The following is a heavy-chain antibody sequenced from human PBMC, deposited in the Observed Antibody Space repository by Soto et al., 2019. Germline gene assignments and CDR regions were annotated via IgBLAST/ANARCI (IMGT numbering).Heavy chain of an antibody. J-gene: IGHJ1*01. CDR3: ARDVEGYCISTSCYARVASQEYFHH. Sequence: QVQLVESGGGVVQPGRSLRLSCAVSGFTFSSYSMHWVRQAPGKGLEWVAVIWYDGSNKYYADSVKGRFTISRDNSKNTLYLQMNSLRAEDTAVYYCARDVEGYCISTSCYARVASQEYFHHWGQGTLVTVSS. D-gene: IGHD2-2*01. CDR1: GFTFSSYS. CDR2: IWYDGSNK. V-gene: IGHV3-33*01.